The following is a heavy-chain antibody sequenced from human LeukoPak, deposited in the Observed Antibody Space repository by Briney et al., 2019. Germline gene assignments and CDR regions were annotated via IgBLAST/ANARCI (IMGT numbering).Heavy chain of an antibody. V-gene: IGHV3-33*06. CDR1: GFTFSSYG. CDR2: IWYDESDK. J-gene: IGHJ4*02. Sequence: GGSLRLSCAASGFTFSSYGMHWVRQAPGKGLEWVALIWYDESDKYYADSVKGRFTISRDNSKNTLYLQMNSLRAEDTAVYYCAKGYCSGGSCAHFDYWGQGTLVTVSS. D-gene: IGHD2-15*01. CDR3: AKGYCSGGSCAHFDY.